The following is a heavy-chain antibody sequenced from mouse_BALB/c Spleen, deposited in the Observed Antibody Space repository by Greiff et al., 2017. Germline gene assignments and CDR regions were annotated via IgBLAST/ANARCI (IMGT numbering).Heavy chain of an antibody. CDR2: IWGDGST. V-gene: IGHV2-6-7*01. Sequence: QVQLKESGPGLVAPSQSLSITCTVSGFSLTGYGVNWVRQPPGKGLEWLGMIWGDGSTDYNSALKSRLSISKDNSKSQVFLKMNSLQTDDTARYYCARTGSSYDYAMDYWGQGTSVTVSS. CDR1: GFSLTGYG. J-gene: IGHJ4*01. D-gene: IGHD1-1*01. CDR3: ARTGSSYDYAMDY.